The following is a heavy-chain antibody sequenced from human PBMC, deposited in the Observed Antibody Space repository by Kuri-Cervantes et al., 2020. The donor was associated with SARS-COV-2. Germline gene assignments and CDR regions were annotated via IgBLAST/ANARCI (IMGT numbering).Heavy chain of an antibody. CDR1: GFTFSSYG. D-gene: IGHD4-17*01. J-gene: IGHJ3*02. Sequence: GGSLRLSCAASGFTFSSYGMHWVRQAPGQGLEWMGWINPNSGGTNYAQKFQGRVTMTRDKSISTAYMELSRLRSDDTAVYYCARDLMTTVTTGAFDIWGQGTMVTVSS. CDR3: ARDLMTTVTTGAFDI. V-gene: IGHV1-2*02. CDR2: INPNSGGT.